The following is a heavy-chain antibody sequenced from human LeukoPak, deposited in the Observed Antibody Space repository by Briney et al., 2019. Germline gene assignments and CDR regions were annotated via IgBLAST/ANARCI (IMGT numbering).Heavy chain of an antibody. V-gene: IGHV3-64*01. CDR3: ARAGVIRSTGWLIDYYMDV. J-gene: IGHJ6*03. CDR1: GFIFSNHA. D-gene: IGHD3-9*01. CDR2: SSGNGCST. Sequence: GWSLILFCAASGFIFSNHAMQWVRHAPGKGLEYVSASSGNGCSTYYANSVKGRFNISSDNSKSTLYLQMDSLRAEDMAVYYCARAGVIRSTGWLIDYYMDVWGKGTTVTVSS.